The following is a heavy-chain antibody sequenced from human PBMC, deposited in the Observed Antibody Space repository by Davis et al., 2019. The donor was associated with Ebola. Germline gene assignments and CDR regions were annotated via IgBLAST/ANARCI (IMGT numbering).Heavy chain of an antibody. Sequence: ASVKVSCKASGYTFTSYGISWVRQAPGQGLEWMGWISAYNGNTNYAQKLQGRVTMTTDTSTSTAYMELRSLRSDDTAVYYCAKDGYCSSTSCYWDYYYYGMDVWGQGTTVTVSS. CDR2: ISAYNGNT. D-gene: IGHD2-2*03. CDR3: AKDGYCSSTSCYWDYYYYGMDV. J-gene: IGHJ6*02. V-gene: IGHV1-18*01. CDR1: GYTFTSYG.